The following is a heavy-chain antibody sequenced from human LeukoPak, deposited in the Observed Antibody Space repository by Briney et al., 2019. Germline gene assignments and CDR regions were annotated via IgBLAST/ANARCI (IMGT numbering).Heavy chain of an antibody. CDR1: GGSFSGYY. V-gene: IGHV4-34*01. Sequence: SETLSLTCAVYGGSFSGYYWSWLRQPPGKGLEWIGEINPSGRTNYNPPLKSRVTISLDTSKNQFSLELTSVTAADTAVYYCTRGRSGEQQLDPLDLDYWGQGTLVTVSS. CDR2: INPSGRT. CDR3: TRGRSGEQQLDPLDLDY. J-gene: IGHJ4*02. D-gene: IGHD6-13*01.